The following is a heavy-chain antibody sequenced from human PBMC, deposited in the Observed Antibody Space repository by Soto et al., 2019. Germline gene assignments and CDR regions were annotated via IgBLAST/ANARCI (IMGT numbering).Heavy chain of an antibody. CDR2: ISGSGGST. Sequence: GGSLRLSCAASGFTFSSYAMSWVRQAPGKGLVWVSAISGSGGSTYYADSVKGRFTISRDNSKNTLYLQMNSLRAEDTAVYYCANLRGAFGESNHWGQGTLVTVSS. J-gene: IGHJ5*02. D-gene: IGHD3-10*01. CDR1: GFTFSSYA. CDR3: ANLRGAFGESNH. V-gene: IGHV3-23*01.